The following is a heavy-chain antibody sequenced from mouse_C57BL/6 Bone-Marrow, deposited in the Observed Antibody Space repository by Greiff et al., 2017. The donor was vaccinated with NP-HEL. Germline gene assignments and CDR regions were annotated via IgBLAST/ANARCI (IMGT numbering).Heavy chain of an antibody. Sequence: QVHVKQPGAELVKPGASVKLSCKASGYTFTSYWMHWVKQRPGQGLEWIGMIHPNSGSTNYNEKFKSKATMTVDKSSSTAYMQLSSLTSEDSAVYYCAREEGCYGSTWFAYWGQGTLVTVSA. J-gene: IGHJ3*01. CDR2: IHPNSGST. CDR1: GYTFTSYW. CDR3: AREEGCYGSTWFAY. V-gene: IGHV1-64*01. D-gene: IGHD1-1*01.